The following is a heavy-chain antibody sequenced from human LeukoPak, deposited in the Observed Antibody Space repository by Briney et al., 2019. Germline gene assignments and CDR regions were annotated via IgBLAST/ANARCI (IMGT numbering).Heavy chain of an antibody. Sequence: GGSLRLSCAASGFTFSSYAMHWVRQAPGKGLEWVAVISYDGRNKYYADSVKGRFTISRDNSKNTLYLQMNSLRAEDTAVYYCARENWNWRPHYYYGMDVWGQGTTVTVSS. CDR3: ARENWNWRPHYYYGMDV. CDR1: GFTFSSYA. CDR2: ISYDGRNK. D-gene: IGHD1-7*01. V-gene: IGHV3-30*04. J-gene: IGHJ6*02.